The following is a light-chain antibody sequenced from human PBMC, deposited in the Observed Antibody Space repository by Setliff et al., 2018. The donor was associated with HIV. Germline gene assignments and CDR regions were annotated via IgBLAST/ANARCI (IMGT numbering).Light chain of an antibody. V-gene: IGLV2-11*01. J-gene: IGLJ1*01. CDR3: CSYAGGYTYV. Sequence: QSALTQPRSVSGSPGQSVTISCTGTSSDVGVYNYVSWYQQHPGKAPKLMIYDVSERPSGVPDRFSGSKSGNTASLTISGLQAEDEADYYCCSYAGGYTYVFGTGTKV. CDR2: DVS. CDR1: SSDVGVYNY.